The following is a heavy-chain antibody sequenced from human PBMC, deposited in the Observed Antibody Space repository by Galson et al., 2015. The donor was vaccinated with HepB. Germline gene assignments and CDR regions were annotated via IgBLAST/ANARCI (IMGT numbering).Heavy chain of an antibody. CDR3: STPPRLPTLDNCFYT. CDR1: GYSFTNYW. Sequence: QSGAEVKKPGEFLKISCQGFGYSFTNYWIAWVRQTPGKGLEWMGIIYPGESDIRYSTSFEGQVTISADKSISTAYLHLSTLKASHTALYSCSTPPRLPTLDNCFYTEGQGTPVTVS. V-gene: IGHV5-51*03. CDR2: IYPGESDI. J-gene: IGHJ5*02.